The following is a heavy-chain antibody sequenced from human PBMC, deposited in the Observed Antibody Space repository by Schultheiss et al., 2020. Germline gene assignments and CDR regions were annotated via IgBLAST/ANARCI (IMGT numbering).Heavy chain of an antibody. J-gene: IGHJ6*02. D-gene: IGHD3-9*01. CDR2: ISGSGGST. Sequence: GGSLRLSCAASGFTFSSYAMSWVRQAPGKGLEWVSAISGSGGSTYYADSVKGRFTISRDNSKNTLYLQMNSLRAEDTAVYYCARAYYDILTGYHQHYYYYGMDVWGQGTTVTVSS. CDR1: GFTFSSYA. CDR3: ARAYYDILTGYHQHYYYYGMDV. V-gene: IGHV3-23*01.